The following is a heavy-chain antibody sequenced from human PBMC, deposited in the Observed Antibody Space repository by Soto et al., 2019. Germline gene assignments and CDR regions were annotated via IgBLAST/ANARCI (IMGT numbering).Heavy chain of an antibody. J-gene: IGHJ4*02. CDR3: ATGFDYGDTKHIEH. D-gene: IGHD4-17*01. V-gene: IGHV3-23*01. Sequence: PGGSLRLSCAASGFDFSTHALTWVRQAPGKGLEWLSSITNTGITTHYADSVKGRFTISRENSRNTLHLQLNNLRVDDTAVYYCATGFDYGDTKHIEHWGQGTLVTVSS. CDR1: GFDFSTHA. CDR2: ITNTGITT.